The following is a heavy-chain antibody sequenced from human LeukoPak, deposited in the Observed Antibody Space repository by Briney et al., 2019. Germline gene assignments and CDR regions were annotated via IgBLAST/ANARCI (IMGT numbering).Heavy chain of an antibody. Sequence: SETLSLTCTVSGGSISSYYWSWIRQPAGKGLEGIGRIYTSGSTNYNPSLKSRVTMSVDTSKHQFSLKLSSVTAADTAVYYCARRAASYDGNAFDIWGQGTMVTVSS. V-gene: IGHV4-4*07. CDR1: GGSISSYY. D-gene: IGHD3-22*01. CDR2: IYTSGST. CDR3: ARRAASYDGNAFDI. J-gene: IGHJ3*02.